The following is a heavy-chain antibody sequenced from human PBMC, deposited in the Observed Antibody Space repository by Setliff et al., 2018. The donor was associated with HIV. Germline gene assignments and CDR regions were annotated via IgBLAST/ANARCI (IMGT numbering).Heavy chain of an antibody. CDR3: ARAMVVVAAPLDAFDI. J-gene: IGHJ3*02. V-gene: IGHV4-61*09. Sequence: PSETLSLTCTVSGASVTNVLYYWSWLRQPAGKGLEWIGHIYTSGNSRYTNYNSSLESRVAISLDTSSNQFSLKLSSVTAADTAVYYCARAMVVVAAPLDAFDIWGQGTMVTVSS. CDR2: IYTSGNSRYT. D-gene: IGHD2-15*01. CDR1: GASVTNVLYY.